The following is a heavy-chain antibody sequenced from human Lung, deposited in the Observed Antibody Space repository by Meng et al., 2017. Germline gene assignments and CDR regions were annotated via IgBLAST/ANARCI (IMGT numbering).Heavy chain of an antibody. CDR3: TNDRLNH. CDR1: GFTFSDHW. D-gene: IGHD1-1*01. Sequence: VELVESGGVLVAPGGSLRLSCAASGFTFSDHWMHWVRQGPGKGLVWVSRINRDGTKPTYADSVKGRFTISRDNAKNTLYLQMNNLRAEDTAFYYCTNDRLNHWGQGALVTVSS. CDR2: INRDGTKP. J-gene: IGHJ1*01. V-gene: IGHV3-74*01.